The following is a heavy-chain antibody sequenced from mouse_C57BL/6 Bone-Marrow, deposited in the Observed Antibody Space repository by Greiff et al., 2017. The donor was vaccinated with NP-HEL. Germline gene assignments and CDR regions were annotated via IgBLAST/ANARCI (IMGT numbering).Heavy chain of an antibody. Sequence: VKLQESGPGLVAPSQSLSITCTVSGFSLTSYGVHWVRQPPGKGLEWLVVIWSDGSTTYNSALKSRLSISKDNSKSQVFLKMNSLQTDDTAMYYGARDGGSSYYYAMDYWGQGTSVTVSS. J-gene: IGHJ4*01. CDR3: ARDGGSSYYYAMDY. CDR2: IWSDGST. CDR1: GFSLTSYG. D-gene: IGHD1-1*01. V-gene: IGHV2-6*03.